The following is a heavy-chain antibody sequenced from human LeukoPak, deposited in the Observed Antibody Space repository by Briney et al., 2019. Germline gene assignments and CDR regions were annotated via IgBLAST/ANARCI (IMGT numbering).Heavy chain of an antibody. J-gene: IGHJ3*02. CDR3: AKDRSYDFPLPPDAFDI. V-gene: IGHV3-23*01. Sequence: SGGSLRLSCAASGFTFSSYAMSWVRQAPGKGLEWVSAISGSGGSTYYADSVKGRFTISRDNSKNTLYLQMNSLRAEDTAVYYCAKDRSYDFPLPPDAFDIWGQGTMVTVSS. CDR2: ISGSGGST. CDR1: GFTFSSYA. D-gene: IGHD3-3*01.